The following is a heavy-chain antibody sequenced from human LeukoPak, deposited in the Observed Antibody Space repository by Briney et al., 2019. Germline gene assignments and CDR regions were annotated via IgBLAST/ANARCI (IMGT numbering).Heavy chain of an antibody. CDR1: GFTFSSYS. Sequence: GGSLRLSCAASGFTFSSYSMNWVRQAPGKGLEWVSSISSSSSYIYYADSVKGRFTISRDNAKNSLYLQMNSLRAEDTAVYYCARTPGIAVADDCFDXXGQGXXVTV. V-gene: IGHV3-21*01. CDR2: ISSSSSYI. J-gene: IGHJ4*02. D-gene: IGHD6-19*01. CDR3: ARTPGIAVADDCFDX.